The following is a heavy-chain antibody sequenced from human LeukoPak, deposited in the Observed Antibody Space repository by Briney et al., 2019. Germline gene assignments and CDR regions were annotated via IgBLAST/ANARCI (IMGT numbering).Heavy chain of an antibody. D-gene: IGHD3-16*01. Sequence: GGSLRLSCAASGFTFSTYAMTWVRQAPGKGLEWLSIISGGGGSTYYADSVKGRFTISRDNSENSLYLQMNSLRVEDTAIYYCARGGGLGHYYYYMDVWGKGTTVTISS. CDR1: GFTFSTYA. J-gene: IGHJ6*03. CDR3: ARGGGLGHYYYYMDV. V-gene: IGHV3-23*01. CDR2: ISGGGGST.